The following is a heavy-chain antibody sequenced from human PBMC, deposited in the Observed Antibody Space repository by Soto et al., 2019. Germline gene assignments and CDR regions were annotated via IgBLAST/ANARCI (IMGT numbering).Heavy chain of an antibody. J-gene: IGHJ4*02. CDR3: ARDRQEYYYDSSGYSFFDY. CDR2: IIPIFGTA. CDR1: GGTFNSYA. V-gene: IGHV1-69*13. D-gene: IGHD3-22*01. Sequence: SVKVSCKASGGTFNSYAISWVRQAPGQGLEWMGGIIPIFGTANYAQKFQGRVTITADESTSTAYMELSSLRSEDTAVYYCARDRQEYYYDSSGYSFFDYWGQGTLVTVSS.